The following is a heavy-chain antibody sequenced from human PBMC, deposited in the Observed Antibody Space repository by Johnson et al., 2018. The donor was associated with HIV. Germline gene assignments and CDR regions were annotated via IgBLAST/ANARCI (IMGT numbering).Heavy chain of an antibody. Sequence: QMQVVESGGGLVKPGGSLRLSCAASGFTFSDYYMSWIRQAPGKGLEWVSYISSSGSTIYYADSVKGRFTISRDNAKNSLYLQMNSLRAEDTAVYYCALTSYYDSRGAFDIWGQGTMVTVSS. CDR1: GFTFSDYY. CDR2: ISSSGSTI. J-gene: IGHJ3*02. CDR3: ALTSYYDSRGAFDI. V-gene: IGHV3-11*04. D-gene: IGHD3-22*01.